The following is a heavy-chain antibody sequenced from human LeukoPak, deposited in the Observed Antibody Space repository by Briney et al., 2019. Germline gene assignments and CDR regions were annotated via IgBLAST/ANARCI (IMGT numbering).Heavy chain of an antibody. D-gene: IGHD3-3*01. J-gene: IGHJ6*03. Sequence: PGGSLRLSCAASGFTFSSYSMNWVRQAPGKGLEWVSSISSSSSYIYYADSVKGRFTISRDNAKNSLYLQMNSLRAEDTAVYYCARDAGVGGLVLYYYYMDVWGKGTTVTVSS. V-gene: IGHV3-21*01. CDR2: ISSSSSYI. CDR1: GFTFSSYS. CDR3: ARDAGVGGLVLYYYYMDV.